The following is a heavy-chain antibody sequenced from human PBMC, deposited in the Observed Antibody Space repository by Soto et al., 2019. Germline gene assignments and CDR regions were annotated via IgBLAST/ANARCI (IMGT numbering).Heavy chain of an antibody. CDR3: ASDRSSGWDQGYGMDV. V-gene: IGHV4-59*01. CDR2: IYYSGST. Sequence: PSETLSLTCTVSGGSISTYYWIWIRQPPGKGLEWIGYIYYSGSTSYNPSLKSRVTISVDTSKIQFSLKLRSVTAADTAVYYCASDRSSGWDQGYGMDVWGQGTTVTVSS. D-gene: IGHD6-19*01. J-gene: IGHJ6*02. CDR1: GGSISTYY.